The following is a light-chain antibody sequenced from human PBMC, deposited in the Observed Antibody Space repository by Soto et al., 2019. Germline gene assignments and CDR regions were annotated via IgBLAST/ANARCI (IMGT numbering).Light chain of an antibody. CDR1: SSDVGGYNY. J-gene: IGLJ3*02. CDR2: EVS. CDR3: SSYAGQLPGV. Sequence: QSALTQPPSASGSPGQSVTISCTVTSSDVGGYNYVSWYQQHPGKAPKLMIYEVSKRPSGVPDRFSGSKSGNTASLTVSGLQAEDEADYYCSSYAGQLPGVFGGGTKVTVL. V-gene: IGLV2-8*01.